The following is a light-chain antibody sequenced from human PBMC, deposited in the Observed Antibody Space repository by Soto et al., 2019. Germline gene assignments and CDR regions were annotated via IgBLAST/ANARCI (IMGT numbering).Light chain of an antibody. CDR2: AVT. CDR3: CSFAGSRILYV. V-gene: IGLV2-23*02. J-gene: IGLJ1*01. Sequence: QSSLTQPASVSGSPGQSITISCTGSRSDVGGYNLVSWYQQHPGKARKLMIYAVTMRPSGVSNRFSGSKSGDTASLTISGLQAEDEANYYCCSFAGSRILYVFGTGTKVTVL. CDR1: RSDVGGYNL.